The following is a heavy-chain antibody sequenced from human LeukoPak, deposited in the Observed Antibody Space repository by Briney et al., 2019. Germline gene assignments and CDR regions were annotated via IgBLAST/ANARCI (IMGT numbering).Heavy chain of an antibody. J-gene: IGHJ4*02. V-gene: IGHV3-30*18. CDR2: ISYDGSNK. D-gene: IGHD2-15*01. CDR3: AKEGYSDY. Sequence: GGSLRLSCAASGFTFSSYGMLWVRQAPGKGLEWVAVISYDGSNKYYADSVKGRFTISRDNSKNTLYLQMNSLRAEDTAVYYCAKEGYSDYWGQGTLVTVSS. CDR1: GFTFSSYG.